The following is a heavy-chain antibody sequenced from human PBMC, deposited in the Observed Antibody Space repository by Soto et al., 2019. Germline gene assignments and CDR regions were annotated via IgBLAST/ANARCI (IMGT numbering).Heavy chain of an antibody. D-gene: IGHD3-3*01. J-gene: IGHJ5*02. V-gene: IGHV3-72*01. CDR1: GFIISDHN. CDR2: NRDNTNSYTA. CDR3: ARALGVIGATSWFDP. Sequence: GGSLRLSCAASGFIISDHNMDWVRQAPGKGLEWVGRNRDNTNSYTAEYAASVHGRFTISRDDTKNSLYLQMNSLKTEDTAVYYCARALGVIGATSWFDPWGQGTLVTVSS.